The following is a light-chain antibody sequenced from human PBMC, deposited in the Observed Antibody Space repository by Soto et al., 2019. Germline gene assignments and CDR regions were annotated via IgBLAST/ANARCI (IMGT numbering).Light chain of an antibody. V-gene: IGKV3-11*01. CDR3: QQRSTWSLT. CDR1: QSVSSY. J-gene: IGKJ4*01. CDR2: DAS. Sequence: EIVLTQSPATLSLSPGERATLSCRASQSVSSYLAWYQQKPGQAPRLLIYDASNRATGIPARFSGSGSGTDFTLTTSSLEPEDFAVYYCQQRSTWSLTFGGGTKVEIK.